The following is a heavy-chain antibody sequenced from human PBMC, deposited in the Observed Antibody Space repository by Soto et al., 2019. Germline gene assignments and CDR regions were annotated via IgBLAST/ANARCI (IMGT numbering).Heavy chain of an antibody. Sequence: SETLSLTCTVSGGSISSGDYSWSWIRQPPGKGLEWIGYIYYSGSTYYNPSLKSRVTISVDTSKNQFSLKLSSVTAADTAVYYCARGHDYGDSNWGQGTLVTVSS. CDR2: IYYSGST. CDR3: ARGHDYGDSN. D-gene: IGHD4-17*01. V-gene: IGHV4-30-4*01. J-gene: IGHJ4*02. CDR1: GGSISSGDYS.